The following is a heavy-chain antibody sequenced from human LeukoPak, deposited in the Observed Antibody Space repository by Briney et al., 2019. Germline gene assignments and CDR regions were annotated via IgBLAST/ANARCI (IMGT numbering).Heavy chain of an antibody. V-gene: IGHV3-74*01. D-gene: IGHD2/OR15-2a*01. Sequence: GGSLRLSCAASGFTFSSHWTHWVRQVPGKGLVWVSHINSDGSWTSYADSVKGRFTISKDNAKNTVYLQMNSLRAEDTAVYYCVSFYETYWGRGTLVTVSS. CDR3: VSFYETY. CDR1: GFTFSSHW. J-gene: IGHJ4*02. CDR2: INSDGSWT.